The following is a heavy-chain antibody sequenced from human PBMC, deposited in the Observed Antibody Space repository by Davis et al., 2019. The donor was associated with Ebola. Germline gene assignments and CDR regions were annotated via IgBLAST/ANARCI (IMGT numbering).Heavy chain of an antibody. Sequence: ASVKVSCKASGYTFSESGFSWVRQAPGQGLEWIGWISGRTGNTDDADHLQGRATMTTDTSTSTAYMEVGILRSDDTAVYYCARAQFPTTSDHWGQGTLVTVSS. CDR2: ISGRTGNT. V-gene: IGHV1-18*01. CDR3: ARAQFPTTSDH. J-gene: IGHJ4*02. D-gene: IGHD1-1*01. CDR1: GYTFSESG.